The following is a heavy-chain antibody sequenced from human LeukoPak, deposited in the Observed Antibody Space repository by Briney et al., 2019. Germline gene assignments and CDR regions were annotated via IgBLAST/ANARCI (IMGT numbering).Heavy chain of an antibody. D-gene: IGHD6-19*01. CDR1: GGSFSGYD. V-gene: IGHV4-34*01. CDR2: INHSGST. CDR3: ARFIAVAGSFDY. J-gene: IGHJ4*02. Sequence: PSETLSLTCAVSGGSFSGYDWSWIRQPPGKGLEWIGEINHSGSTNYNPSLKSRVTISVDTSKNQFSLKLSSVTAADTAVYYCARFIAVAGSFDYWGQGTLVTVSS.